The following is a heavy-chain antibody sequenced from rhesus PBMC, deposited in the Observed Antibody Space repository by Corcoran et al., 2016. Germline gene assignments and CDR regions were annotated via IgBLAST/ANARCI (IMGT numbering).Heavy chain of an antibody. V-gene: IGHV2-1*01. CDR1: GFSLTTSGIG. J-gene: IGHJ4*01. Sequence: QVPLKESGPALVKPTDTLPLPFTFSGFSLTTSGIGVGWIRQPPGKTLDGLAHIYWDDDKRYSTSLKSRLTIAKDTSKNQVVLTMTNMDPVDTATYYCVRSGGIPAATIDYWGQGVLVTVSS. CDR3: VRSGGIPAATIDY. D-gene: IGHD6-31*01. CDR2: IYWDDDK.